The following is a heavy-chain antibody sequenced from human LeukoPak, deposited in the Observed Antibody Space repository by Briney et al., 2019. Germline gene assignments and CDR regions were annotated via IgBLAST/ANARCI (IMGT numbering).Heavy chain of an antibody. J-gene: IGHJ4*02. D-gene: IGHD5-12*01. CDR3: VRDGGVSGYDLLDY. Sequence: PWGSLDLSCAAPGFPFRNYWMTWVRPAPGKGLEWVAQINQDGSEEHYMDSAKARFTISRDNTKNSLSLQMNSLRAEDTAVYYCVRDGGVSGYDLLDYWGQGTLVTVSS. V-gene: IGHV3-7*01. CDR1: GFPFRNYW. CDR2: INQDGSEE.